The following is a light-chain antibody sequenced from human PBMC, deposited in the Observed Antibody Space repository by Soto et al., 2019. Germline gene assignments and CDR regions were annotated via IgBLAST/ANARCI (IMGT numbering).Light chain of an antibody. CDR2: GAS. J-gene: IGKJ2*01. Sequence: IVMTQSPVTLSVSPGERVTLSCRASETVRTNLAWFQQNPGQTPRLLIFGASTRATGIPTRFTCSGSETEFTLTIDSLQSEDLAVYYCQQYYNWPAYTFGQGTKLEI. CDR1: ETVRTN. CDR3: QQYYNWPAYT. V-gene: IGKV3-15*01.